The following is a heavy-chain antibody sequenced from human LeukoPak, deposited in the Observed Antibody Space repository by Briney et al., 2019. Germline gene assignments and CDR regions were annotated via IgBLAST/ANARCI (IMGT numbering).Heavy chain of an antibody. CDR2: IKQDGSPS. Sequence: GGSLRLSCTASGFTFSDYWMTWVRQAPGKGPEWVANIKQDGSPSYYVDSVRGRFTISRDNAKNSLFLKMNGLRAEDTAVYYCARRGGSSSRRSPIDYWGQGTLVTVSS. D-gene: IGHD6-6*01. CDR1: GFTFSDYW. V-gene: IGHV3-7*01. CDR3: ARRGGSSSRRSPIDY. J-gene: IGHJ4*02.